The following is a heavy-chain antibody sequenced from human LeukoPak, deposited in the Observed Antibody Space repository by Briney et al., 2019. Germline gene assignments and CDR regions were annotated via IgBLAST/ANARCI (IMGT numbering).Heavy chain of an antibody. CDR1: GFIFSTYG. D-gene: IGHD1-7*01. J-gene: IGHJ3*02. V-gene: IGHV3-30*18. CDR3: AKVMYGHGNSNDAFDI. CDR2: ISYDGSTK. Sequence: GGSLRLSCAASGFIFSTYGMHGVRQAPGKGLEWEAVISYDGSTKYYVDSVKGRFTISRDNSKNTLYLQMNSLRAEDTAVYYCAKVMYGHGNSNDAFDIWGQGTMVTVSS.